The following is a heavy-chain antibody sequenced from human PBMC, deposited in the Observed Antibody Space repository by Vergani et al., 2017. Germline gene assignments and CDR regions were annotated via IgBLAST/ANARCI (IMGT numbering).Heavy chain of an antibody. V-gene: IGHV3-23*04. CDR1: GFTFSSYA. D-gene: IGHD2-15*01. CDR3: ARDRGSGGSCYSRVCNWFDP. CDR2: ISGSGGST. Sequence: EVQLVESGGGLVQPGGSLRLSCAASGFTFSSYAMSWVRQAPGKGLEWVSAISGSGGSTYYADSVKGRFTISRDNSKNTLYLQMNSLRAEDTAVYYCARDRGSGGSCYSRVCNWFDPWGQGTLVTVSS. J-gene: IGHJ5*02.